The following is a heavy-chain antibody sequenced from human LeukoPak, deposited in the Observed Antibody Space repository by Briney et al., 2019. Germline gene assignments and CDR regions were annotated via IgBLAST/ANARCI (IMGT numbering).Heavy chain of an antibody. CDR2: IYSGNNT. J-gene: IGHJ4*02. V-gene: IGHV3-53*01. D-gene: IGHD4-23*01. CDR1: GFTVSSSY. Sequence: PGGSLRLSCVLSGFTVSSSYMAWVRQAPGKGLEWVSVIYSGNNTYYADSVKGRFTISRDNSENTVYLQMNSLRAEDTAVYYCARSLGGNPDYWGQGTLVTVSS. CDR3: ARSLGGNPDY.